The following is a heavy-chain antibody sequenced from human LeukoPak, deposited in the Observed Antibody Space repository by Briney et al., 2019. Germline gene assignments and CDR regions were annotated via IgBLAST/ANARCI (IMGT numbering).Heavy chain of an antibody. CDR2: IYYSGST. CDR1: GGSFSGYY. D-gene: IGHD1-26*01. Sequence: SETLSLTCAVYGGSFSGYYWSWIRQHPGKGLEWIVYIYYSGSTYYNPSLKSRVTISVDTSKNQISLKLSSVTAADTAVYYSARARELLIRHYYYVDVWGKGTTVTVSS. CDR3: ARARELLIRHYYYVDV. V-gene: IGHV4-34*01. J-gene: IGHJ6*03.